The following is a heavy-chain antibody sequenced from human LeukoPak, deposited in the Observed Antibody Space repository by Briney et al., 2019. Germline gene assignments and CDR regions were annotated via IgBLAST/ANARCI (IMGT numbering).Heavy chain of an antibody. CDR3: ASPYYYDSGEFHY. J-gene: IGHJ4*02. D-gene: IGHD3-22*01. CDR2: ISYDGSNK. CDR1: GFTFSSSG. V-gene: IGHV3-30*03. Sequence: GGSLRLSCAASGFTFSSSGMHWVRQAPGKGLEWVAVISYDGSNKYYADSVKGRFTISRDNSKNTLYLQMNSLRAEDTAVYYCASPYYYDSGEFHYWGQGTLVTVSS.